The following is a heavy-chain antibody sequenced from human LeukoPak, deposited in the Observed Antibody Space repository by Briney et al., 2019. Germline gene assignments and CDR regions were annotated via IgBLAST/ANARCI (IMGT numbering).Heavy chain of an antibody. Sequence: GGSLRLSCAASGFSFSDYYMSWIRQAPGKGLEWVSSISSSSSYIYYADSVKGRFTISRDNAKNSLYLQMNSLRAEDTAVYYCARGRQQQLVYYYYYMDVWGKGTTVTVSS. D-gene: IGHD6-13*01. CDR3: ARGRQQQLVYYYYYMDV. V-gene: IGHV3-11*06. CDR2: ISSSSSYI. CDR1: GFSFSDYY. J-gene: IGHJ6*03.